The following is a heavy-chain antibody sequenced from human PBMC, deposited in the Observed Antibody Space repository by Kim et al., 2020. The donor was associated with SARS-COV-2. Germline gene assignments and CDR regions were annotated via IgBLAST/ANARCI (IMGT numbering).Heavy chain of an antibody. CDR2: IIPIFGTA. D-gene: IGHD6-19*01. CDR3: ASPSDSIAVAGTMDY. Sequence: SVKVSCKASGGTFSSYAISWVRQAPGQGLEWMGGIIPIFGTANYAQKFQGRVTITADESTSTAYMELSSLRSEDTAVYYCASPSDSIAVAGTMDYWGQGTLVTVSS. CDR1: GGTFSSYA. V-gene: IGHV1-69*13. J-gene: IGHJ4*02.